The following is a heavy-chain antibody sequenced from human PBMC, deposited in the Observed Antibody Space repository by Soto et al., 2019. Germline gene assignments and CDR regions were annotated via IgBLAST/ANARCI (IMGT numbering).Heavy chain of an antibody. J-gene: IGHJ5*02. CDR1: GYTVSELS. CDR2: FDPEDGET. CDR3: ATDSGNWFNWFDP. Sequence: ASVKVSCKVSGYTVSELSMQWVRQAPGKGLEWMGGFDPEDGETTYAQKFQGRVTMTEDTSTDTAYIELTSLRSEDTAVYYCATDSGNWFNWFDPWGQGTLVTVSS. V-gene: IGHV1-24*01. D-gene: IGHD6-13*01.